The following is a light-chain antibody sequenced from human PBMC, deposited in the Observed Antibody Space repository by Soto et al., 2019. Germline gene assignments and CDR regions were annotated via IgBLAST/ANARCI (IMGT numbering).Light chain of an antibody. J-gene: IGLJ1*01. CDR1: SSDVGGYNY. CDR2: EVS. CDR3: SSYTSSSTYV. V-gene: IGLV2-14*01. Sequence: QSVLTQPASASGSPGQSITISCTGTSSDVGGYNYVSWYQQHPGKAPKLMIYEVSNRPSGVSNRFSGPKSGNTASLTISGLQAEDEADYYCSSYTSSSTYVFGTGTKVTVL.